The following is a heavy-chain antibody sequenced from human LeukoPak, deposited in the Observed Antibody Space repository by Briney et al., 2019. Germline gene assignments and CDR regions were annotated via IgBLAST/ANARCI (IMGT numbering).Heavy chain of an antibody. J-gene: IGHJ4*02. CDR1: GGSSRYKFSTYW. D-gene: IGHD3-22*01. V-gene: IGHV5-51*01. CDR3: ARRGDSSDLFGLDY. Sequence: GESLKISCQGSGGSSRYKFSTYWIGWVRQMPGKGLEWMGIIYPGDSDTTYSPSFQGQVTISADKSISTAYLQWSSLKASDTAMYYCARRGDSSDLFGLDYWGQGTLVTVSS. CDR2: IYPGDSDT.